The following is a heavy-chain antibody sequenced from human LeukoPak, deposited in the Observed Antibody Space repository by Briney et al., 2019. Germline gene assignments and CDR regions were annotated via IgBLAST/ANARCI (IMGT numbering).Heavy chain of an antibody. J-gene: IGHJ4*02. D-gene: IGHD7-27*01. CDR2: TNPNTGGT. CDR3: ARGTKPLFLKGLRTGDRGYFDY. CDR1: GYTFTDYY. Sequence: ASVKVSCKASGYTFTDYYVHWVRQAPGQGLEWMGWTNPNTGGTNYAQKFQGRVTISRDTSTTTPYMELSRVRSDDTAVFFCARGTKPLFLKGLRTGDRGYFDYWGQGTLFTVSS. V-gene: IGHV1-2*02.